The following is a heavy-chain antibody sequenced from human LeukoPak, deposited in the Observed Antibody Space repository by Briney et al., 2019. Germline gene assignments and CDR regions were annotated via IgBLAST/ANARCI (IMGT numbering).Heavy chain of an antibody. CDR2: INPNSGGT. D-gene: IGHD7-27*01. J-gene: IGHJ4*02. CDR1: GYTFTGYY. CDR3: ARDRSWGSLGYFDY. Sequence: GASVKVSCKASGYTFTGYYMHWVRQAPGQGLEWMGWINPNSGGTNYAQKFQGRVTMTRDTSISTAYMELSRLRSDDTAVYYCARDRSWGSLGYFDYWGQGTLVTVSP. V-gene: IGHV1-2*02.